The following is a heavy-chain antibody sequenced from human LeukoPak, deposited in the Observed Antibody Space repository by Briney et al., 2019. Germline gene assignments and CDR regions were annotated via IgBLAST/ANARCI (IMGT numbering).Heavy chain of an antibody. D-gene: IGHD3-22*01. J-gene: IGHJ4*02. Sequence: ASETLSLTCTVSGGSISSSSYYWGWISQPPGKGLEWIGSIYYSGSTYYNPSLKSRVTISVYTSKNQFSLKLSSVTAADTAVYYCARARPRAVVVITSPFDYWGQGTLVTVSS. CDR2: IYYSGST. CDR1: GGSISSSSYY. CDR3: ARARPRAVVVITSPFDY. V-gene: IGHV4-39*07.